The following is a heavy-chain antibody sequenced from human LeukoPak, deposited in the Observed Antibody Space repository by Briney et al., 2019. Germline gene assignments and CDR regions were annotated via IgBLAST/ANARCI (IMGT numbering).Heavy chain of an antibody. V-gene: IGHV3-23*01. CDR3: ARDSSGWYRGYHFDY. CDR2: ISGSGGST. J-gene: IGHJ4*02. CDR1: GFTFSSYG. Sequence: GGSLRLSCAASGFTFSSYGMSWVRQAPGKGLEWVSAISGSGGSTYYADSVKGRFTISRDNSKNTLYLQMNSLRAEDTAVYYCARDSSGWYRGYHFDYWGQGTLVTVSS. D-gene: IGHD6-19*01.